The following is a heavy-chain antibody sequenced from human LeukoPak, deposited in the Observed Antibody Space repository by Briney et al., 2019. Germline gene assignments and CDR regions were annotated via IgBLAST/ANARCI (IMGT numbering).Heavy chain of an antibody. D-gene: IGHD3-22*01. Sequence: ASVKVSCKASGYTFTGYYTHWVRQAPGQGLEWMGWINPNSGGTNYAQKFQGWVTMTRDTSISTAYMELSRLRSDDTAVYYCARSDWYYYDSSGYPDYWGQGTLVTVSS. CDR2: INPNSGGT. CDR3: ARSDWYYYDSSGYPDY. CDR1: GYTFTGYY. V-gene: IGHV1-2*04. J-gene: IGHJ4*02.